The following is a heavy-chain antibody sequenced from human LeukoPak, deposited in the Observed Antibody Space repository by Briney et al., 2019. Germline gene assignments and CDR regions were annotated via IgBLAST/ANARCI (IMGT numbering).Heavy chain of an antibody. D-gene: IGHD5-18*01. CDR2: INPSGGST. J-gene: IGHJ2*01. Sequence: ASVKVSCKASGYNFTSYYIHWVRQAPGQGLEWMGIINPSGGSTSYAQKFQVRVTMTRDMSTSTVYMELSSLRSEDTAVYYCARALDTAMVKSWYFDLWGRGTLVTVSS. V-gene: IGHV1-46*01. CDR3: ARALDTAMVKSWYFDL. CDR1: GYNFTSYY.